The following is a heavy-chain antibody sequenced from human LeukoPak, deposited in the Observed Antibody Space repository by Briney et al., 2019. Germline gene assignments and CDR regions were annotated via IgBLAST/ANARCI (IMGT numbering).Heavy chain of an antibody. J-gene: IGHJ5*02. V-gene: IGHV5-51*01. CDR1: GYNFTSYW. CDR3: ARGGGYRYAFNWFDP. CDR2: IYPGDSDT. Sequence: TGESLKISCKCSGYNFTSYWIAWVRQMPGKRLEWMGMIYPGDSDTRYSPSFQSQVTISVDTSISTAYLQRSSLKASDTAMYYCARGGGYRYAFNWFDPWGQGTLVTVSS. D-gene: IGHD5-18*01.